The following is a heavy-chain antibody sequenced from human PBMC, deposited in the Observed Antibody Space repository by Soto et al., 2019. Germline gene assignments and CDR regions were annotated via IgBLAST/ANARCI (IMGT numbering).Heavy chain of an antibody. V-gene: IGHV3-49*03. CDR2: IRSKAYGGTT. CDR3: AYCSSTSCEEYFQH. Sequence: GGSLRLSCTASGFTFGDYAMSWFRQAPGKGLEWVGFIRSKAYGGTTEYAASVKGRFTISRDDSKSIAYLQMNSLKTEDTAVYYCAYCSSTSCEEYFQHWGQGTLVTVSS. D-gene: IGHD2-2*01. J-gene: IGHJ1*01. CDR1: GFTFGDYA.